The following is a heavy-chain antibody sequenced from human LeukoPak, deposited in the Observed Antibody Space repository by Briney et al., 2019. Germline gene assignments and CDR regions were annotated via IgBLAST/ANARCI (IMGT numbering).Heavy chain of an antibody. V-gene: IGHV1-2*02. CDR1: GYTFTAHY. J-gene: IGHJ4*02. CDR3: ARARSSWDQLDY. Sequence: ASVKISCKASGYTFTAHYIHWVRQAPGQGLEWMAWINPNSGDTRYAQKFQGRVTITGDRSISTANMDMSRLTSDDTAVYYCARARSSWDQLDYWGQGTLVTVSS. D-gene: IGHD2-2*01. CDR2: INPNSGDT.